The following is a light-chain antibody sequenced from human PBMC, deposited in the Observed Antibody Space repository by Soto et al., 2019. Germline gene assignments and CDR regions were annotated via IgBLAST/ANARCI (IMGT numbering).Light chain of an antibody. Sequence: DVQVTKSPSTVSGSVGDRVTITCRASQTISSWLAWYQQKPGKAPKLLIYKASTLKSGVPSRFSGSGSGTDFTLTISRLEPEDFAVYYCQQYGSSPTFGQGTKVDIK. J-gene: IGKJ1*01. CDR2: KAS. CDR1: QTISSW. CDR3: QQYGSSPT. V-gene: IGKV1-5*03.